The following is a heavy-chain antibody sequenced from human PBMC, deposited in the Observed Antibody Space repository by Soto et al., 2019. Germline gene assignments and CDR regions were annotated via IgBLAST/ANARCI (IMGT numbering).Heavy chain of an antibody. CDR2: MNPNSGNT. J-gene: IGHJ4*02. V-gene: IGHV1-8*01. D-gene: IGHD6-19*01. CDR1: GSTFTSYD. CDR3: ASAIAVASTGFDY. Sequence: QVQLVQSGAELKKPGASVKVSCKASGSTFTSYDINWVRQATGQGLEWLGWMNPNSGNTGYAQKFQGRVTMTRNTSIGTAYMELGSLRSEDTAVYYCASAIAVASTGFDYWGQGTLVTVSS.